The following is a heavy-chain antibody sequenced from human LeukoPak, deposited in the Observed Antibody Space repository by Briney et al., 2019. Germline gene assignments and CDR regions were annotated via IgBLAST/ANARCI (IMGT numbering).Heavy chain of an antibody. CDR2: ISGRGDST. CDR3: ANSAEEMATILDY. J-gene: IGHJ4*02. D-gene: IGHD5-24*01. Sequence: GGSLRLSCAASGFTFSNFAMSWVRQAPGKGLEWVSTISGRGDSTYYADSVKGRFTISRDDSKNTLYLQMNSLRAEDTAVYYCANSAEEMATILDYWGQGTLVTVSS. CDR1: GFTFSNFA. V-gene: IGHV3-23*01.